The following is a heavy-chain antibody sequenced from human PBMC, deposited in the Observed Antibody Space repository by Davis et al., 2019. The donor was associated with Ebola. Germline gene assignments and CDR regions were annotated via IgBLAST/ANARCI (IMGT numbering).Heavy chain of an antibody. Sequence: LRLSCAVSGGSISSDGYSWSWIRQPPGKGLEWIGYIYDSGSTYYNPSLKSRVTISVDRSKNNFSLKLSSVTAADTAVYYCARDGSSWYWYFDLWGRGTLVTVSS. V-gene: IGHV4-30-2*01. D-gene: IGHD6-13*01. CDR3: ARDGSSWYWYFDL. CDR1: GGSISSDGYS. CDR2: IYDSGST. J-gene: IGHJ2*01.